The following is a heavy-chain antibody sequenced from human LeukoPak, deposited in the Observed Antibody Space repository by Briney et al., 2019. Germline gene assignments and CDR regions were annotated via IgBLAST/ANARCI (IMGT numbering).Heavy chain of an antibody. CDR3: ARKRLQYYFDY. J-gene: IGHJ4*02. Sequence: PGGSLRLSCAASGFTFYSYSMSWVRQAPGKGLEWVANIKEDGSEKYYVDSVKGRFTISRDNAKKSLYLQMNSLRAEDTALYYCARKRLQYYFDYWGQGTLVTVSS. CDR1: GFTFYSYS. V-gene: IGHV3-7*01. CDR2: IKEDGSEK.